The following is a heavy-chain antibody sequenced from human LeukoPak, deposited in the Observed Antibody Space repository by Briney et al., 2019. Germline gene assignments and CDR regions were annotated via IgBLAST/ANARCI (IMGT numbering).Heavy chain of an antibody. CDR1: GYTFTSYA. J-gene: IGHJ3*02. D-gene: IGHD5-18*01. CDR2: IIPIFGTA. Sequence: ASVKVSCTASGYTFTSYAISWVRQAPGQGREWMGGIIPIFGTANYAQKFQGRVTITTDESTSTAYTELSSLRSEDTAVYYCARDRGYSYEAFDIWGQGTMVTVSS. V-gene: IGHV1-69*05. CDR3: ARDRGYSYEAFDI.